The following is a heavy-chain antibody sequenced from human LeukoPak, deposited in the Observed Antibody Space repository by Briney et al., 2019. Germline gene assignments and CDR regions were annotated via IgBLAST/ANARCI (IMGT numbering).Heavy chain of an antibody. CDR1: GGSLSSGGYS. CDR2: IYRSGSA. V-gene: IGHV4-30-2*01. CDR3: ARVYGDYIMDV. D-gene: IGHD4-17*01. J-gene: IGHJ6*02. Sequence: SETLSLTCAVSGGSLSSGGYSWSWIRQPPGKGLEWIGYIYRSGSAYYNPSLKSRVTVSIDRSKNQFSLKLSSVTAADTAVYYCARVYGDYIMDVWGQGTTVTVSS.